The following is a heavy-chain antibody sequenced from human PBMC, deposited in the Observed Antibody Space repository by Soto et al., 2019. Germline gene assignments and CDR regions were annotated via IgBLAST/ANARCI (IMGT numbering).Heavy chain of an antibody. CDR3: ARLRDFWSGYPFDY. V-gene: IGHV4-31*03. J-gene: IGHJ4*02. CDR1: GGSISSGGYY. CDR2: IYYSGST. Sequence: SETLSLTCTVSGGSISSGGYYWSWIRQHPGKGLEWIGYIYYSGSTYYKSSLKSRVTISVDTSKNQFSLKLSSETAADTAVYYCARLRDFWSGYPFDYWGQGTLVTVSS. D-gene: IGHD3-3*01.